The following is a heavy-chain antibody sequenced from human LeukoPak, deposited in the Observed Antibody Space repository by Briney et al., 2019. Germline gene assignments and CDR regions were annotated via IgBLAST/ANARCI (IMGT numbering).Heavy chain of an antibody. V-gene: IGHV4-30-2*01. Sequence: PSETLSLTCAVSGGSITTGGYSWSWIRQPPGKGLEWLGTFYHSGNPYYSPSLESRVTMSVDAPKNQFSLKLTSVTAADTAVYYCARVPYNFASGSSDGWFDPWGQGTLVIVSS. CDR3: ARVPYNFASGSSDGWFDP. CDR2: FYHSGNP. J-gene: IGHJ5*02. D-gene: IGHD3-10*01. CDR1: GGSITTGGYS.